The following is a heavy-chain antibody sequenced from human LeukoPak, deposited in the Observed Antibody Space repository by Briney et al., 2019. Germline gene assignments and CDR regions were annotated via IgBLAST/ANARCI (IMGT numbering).Heavy chain of an antibody. V-gene: IGHV1-69*13. J-gene: IGHJ3*02. D-gene: IGHD3-22*01. CDR1: GGTFSSYA. Sequence: GASVKVSCKASGGTFSSYAISWVRQAPGQGLEWMGGIIPIFGTANYAQKFQGRVTITADESTSTAYMELSSLRSEDTAVYYCARMRSITMIVELDAFDIWGQGTMVTVSS. CDR2: IIPIFGTA. CDR3: ARMRSITMIVELDAFDI.